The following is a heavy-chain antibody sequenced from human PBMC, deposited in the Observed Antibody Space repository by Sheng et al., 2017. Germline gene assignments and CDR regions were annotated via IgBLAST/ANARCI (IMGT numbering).Heavy chain of an antibody. D-gene: IGHD3-22*01. CDR1: GFTFSSYG. J-gene: IGHJ4*02. V-gene: IGHV3-30*03. CDR2: ISYDGSNK. Sequence: QVQLVESGGGVVQPGRSLRLSCAASGFTFSSYGMHWVRQAPGKGLEWVAVISYDGSNKHYADSVKGRFTISRDNSKNTLYLQMNSLRAEDTAVYYCARSQYDSSGYELFDYWGQGTLVTVSS. CDR3: ARSQYDSSGYELFDY.